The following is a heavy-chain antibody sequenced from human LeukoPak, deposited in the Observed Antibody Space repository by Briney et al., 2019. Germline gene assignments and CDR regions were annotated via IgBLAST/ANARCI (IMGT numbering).Heavy chain of an antibody. J-gene: IGHJ4*02. V-gene: IGHV1-2*02. CDR1: GYTFTDYH. D-gene: IGHD2-8*01. CDR2: IDPKSGGT. CDR3: AREFVL. Sequence: ASVKVSCKASGYTFTDYHTHWVRQAPGQGLEWMAWIDPKSGGTKYAQKFQGRVTMTRDTSISTAYMELSSLRSEDTALYYCAREFVLWGQGTLVTVSS.